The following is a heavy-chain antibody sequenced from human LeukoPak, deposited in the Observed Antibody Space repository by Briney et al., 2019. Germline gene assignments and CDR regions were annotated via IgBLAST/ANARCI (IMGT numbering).Heavy chain of an antibody. Sequence: SETLSLTCTVSGGSISSYYWSWIRQPPGKGLEWSGYIYYSGSTNYNPSLKSRVTISVDTSKNQFSLKLSSVTAADTAVYYCARHWFGESIHFDYWGQGTLVTVSS. CDR1: GGSISSYY. J-gene: IGHJ4*02. CDR2: IYYSGST. CDR3: ARHWFGESIHFDY. V-gene: IGHV4-59*08. D-gene: IGHD3-10*01.